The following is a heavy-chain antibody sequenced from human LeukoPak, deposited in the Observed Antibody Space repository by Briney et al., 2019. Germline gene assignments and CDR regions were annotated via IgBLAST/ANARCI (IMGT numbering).Heavy chain of an antibody. Sequence: SETLSLTCTVSGGSISSYYWSWVRQPPGEGLEWIGYIYYSGSTNYNPSLKSRVTISVDTSKNQFSLKLSSVTAAGTAVYYCAGSSGWSVVYLYWGQGTLVTVSS. CDR1: GGSISSYY. D-gene: IGHD6-19*01. CDR3: AGSSGWSVVYLY. J-gene: IGHJ4*02. V-gene: IGHV4-59*01. CDR2: IYYSGST.